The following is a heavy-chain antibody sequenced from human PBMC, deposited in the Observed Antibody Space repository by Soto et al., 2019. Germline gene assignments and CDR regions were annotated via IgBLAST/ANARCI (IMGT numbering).Heavy chain of an antibody. CDR2: IYYSGST. Sequence: SETLSLTCTVSGGSISSGGYYWSWIRQHPGKDLEWIGYIYYSGSTYYNPSLKSRVTISVDTSKNQFSLKLSSVTAADTAVYYCARDLIGIAAPDYGMDVWGQGTTVTVSS. CDR3: ARDLIGIAAPDYGMDV. D-gene: IGHD6-6*01. CDR1: GGSISSGGYY. V-gene: IGHV4-31*03. J-gene: IGHJ6*02.